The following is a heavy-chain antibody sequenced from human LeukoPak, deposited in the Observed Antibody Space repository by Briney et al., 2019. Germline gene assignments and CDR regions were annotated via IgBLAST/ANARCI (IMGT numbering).Heavy chain of an antibody. CDR1: GFTVSSNY. Sequence: PGGSLRLSCAASGFTVSSNYMSWVRQAPGKGLEWVSVIYSGGSTYYADSVKGRFTISRDNSKNTVYLQMNSLRAEDTAVYHCAKGGFYCTSTSCYAANWFDPWGQGTLVTVSS. CDR3: AKGGFYCTSTSCYAANWFDP. CDR2: IYSGGST. J-gene: IGHJ5*02. D-gene: IGHD2-2*01. V-gene: IGHV3-53*01.